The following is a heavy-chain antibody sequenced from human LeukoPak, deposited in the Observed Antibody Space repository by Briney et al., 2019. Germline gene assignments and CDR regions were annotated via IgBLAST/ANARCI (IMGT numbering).Heavy chain of an antibody. V-gene: IGHV1-69*02. Sequence: ASVKVSCKASGGTFSSYTISWVRQAPGQGLEWMGRIIPILGIANYAQKFQGRGTITADKSTSTAYMELSSLRSEDTAVYYCARDSRGVTTVVPFDYWGQGTLVTVSS. J-gene: IGHJ4*02. CDR1: GGTFSSYT. CDR2: IIPILGIA. CDR3: ARDSRGVTTVVPFDY. D-gene: IGHD4-23*01.